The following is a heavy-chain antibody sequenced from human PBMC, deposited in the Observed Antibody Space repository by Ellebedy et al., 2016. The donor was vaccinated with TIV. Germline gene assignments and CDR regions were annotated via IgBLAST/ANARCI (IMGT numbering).Heavy chain of an antibody. CDR3: ARRLGLGYCSAGSCHGADY. J-gene: IGHJ4*02. D-gene: IGHD2-15*01. CDR2: ISSTSSTI. Sequence: PGGSLRLSCAASGFTLSDYSMSWVRQAPGKGLEWVSYISSTSSTIYYAASVKGRFTVSRDNPKNSLFLQMNSLRTGDTAVYYCARRLGLGYCSAGSCHGADYWGQGALVTVSS. CDR1: GFTLSDYS. V-gene: IGHV3-48*01.